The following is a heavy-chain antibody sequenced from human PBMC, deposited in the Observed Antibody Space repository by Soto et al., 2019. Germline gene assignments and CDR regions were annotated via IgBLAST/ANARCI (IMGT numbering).Heavy chain of an antibody. Sequence: VASVKVSCKASGGTFSSYAISWVRQAPGQGLEWMGGIIPIFGTANYAQKFQGRVTITADKSTSTACMELSSLRSEDTAAYYCAMDSSGYGYWGQGTLVTVSS. CDR3: AMDSSGYGY. J-gene: IGHJ4*02. V-gene: IGHV1-69*06. CDR2: IIPIFGTA. D-gene: IGHD3-22*01. CDR1: GGTFSSYA.